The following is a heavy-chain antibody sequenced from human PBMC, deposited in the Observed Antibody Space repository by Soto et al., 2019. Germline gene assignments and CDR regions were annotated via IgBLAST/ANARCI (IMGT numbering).Heavy chain of an antibody. D-gene: IGHD2-2*01. J-gene: IGHJ6*02. V-gene: IGHV6-1*01. CDR2: TYYRSKWYN. CDR3: AREKGYCSSTSCPHRNLYGMDV. Sequence: PSQTLSLTCAISGDSVSSNSAAWNWIRQSPSRGLEWLGRTYYRSKWYNDYAVSVKSRITINPDTSKNHFSLQLNSVTPEDTAVYYCAREKGYCSSTSCPHRNLYGMDVWGQGTTVTVSS. CDR1: GDSVSSNSAA.